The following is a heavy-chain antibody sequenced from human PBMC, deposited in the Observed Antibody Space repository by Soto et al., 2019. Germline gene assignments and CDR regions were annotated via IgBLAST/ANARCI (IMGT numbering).Heavy chain of an antibody. D-gene: IGHD6-19*01. Sequence: GGSLRLSCAASGFTFSSYWMSWVRQAPGKGLEWVANIKQDGSEKYYVDSVKGRFTISRDNAKNSLYLQMNSLRAEDTAVYYCASVSGLATSSGWFWGAFDIWGQGTMVTVSS. CDR1: GFTFSSYW. J-gene: IGHJ3*02. V-gene: IGHV3-7*01. CDR3: ASVSGLATSSGWFWGAFDI. CDR2: IKQDGSEK.